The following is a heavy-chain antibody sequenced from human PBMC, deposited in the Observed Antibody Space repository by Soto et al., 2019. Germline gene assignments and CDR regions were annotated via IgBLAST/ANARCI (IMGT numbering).Heavy chain of an antibody. J-gene: IGHJ4*02. Sequence: QVQLQESGPGLVKPSGTLSLTCAVSGGSISTSNWWSWVRQPPGKGLEWIGEVYRTGSTNYNPSLKRRVTVSIDKSKNQFPLKLTSVTAADTAVYYCARARATIAAAAIFDCWGQGTLVTVSS. CDR1: GGSISTSNW. CDR3: ARARATIAAAAIFDC. D-gene: IGHD6-13*01. V-gene: IGHV4-4*02. CDR2: VYRTGST.